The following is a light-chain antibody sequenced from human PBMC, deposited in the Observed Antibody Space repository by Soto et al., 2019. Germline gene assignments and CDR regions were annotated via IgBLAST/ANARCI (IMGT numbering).Light chain of an antibody. CDR3: SSYTSSSTVV. CDR2: DVT. V-gene: IGLV2-14*01. Sequence: QSALTQPASVSGSPGQSVTISCSGSSSDVGAYKYVSWYQRHPGKAPKLMIYDVTNRPSWVSNRFSGSKSGNTASLTISGLQAEDEADYFCSSYTSSSTVVFGGGTKLTVL. J-gene: IGLJ3*02. CDR1: SSDVGAYKY.